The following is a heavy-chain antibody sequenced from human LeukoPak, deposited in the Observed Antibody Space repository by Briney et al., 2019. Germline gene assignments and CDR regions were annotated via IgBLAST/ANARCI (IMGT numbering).Heavy chain of an antibody. D-gene: IGHD4-17*01. CDR1: GYIFTGYY. V-gene: IGHV1-18*04. J-gene: IGHJ4*02. CDR2: ISAYNGNT. CDR3: ARDPAVTTYGGPDY. Sequence: ASVKVSCKASGYIFTGYYMHWVRQAPGQGLEWMGWISAYNGNTNYAQKLQGRVTMTTDTSTSTAYMELRSLRSDDTAVYYCARDPAVTTYGGPDYWGQGTLVTVSS.